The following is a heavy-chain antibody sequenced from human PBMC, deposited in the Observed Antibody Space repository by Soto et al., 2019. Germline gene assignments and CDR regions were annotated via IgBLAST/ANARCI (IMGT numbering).Heavy chain of an antibody. Sequence: GGSLRLSCAASGFTFSSYGMHWVRQAPGKGLEWVAVIWYDGSNKYYADSVKGRFTISRDNSKNTLYLQMNSLRAEDTAVYYCERDLAARDAGNWFDPWGQGTLVTVYS. V-gene: IGHV3-33*01. J-gene: IGHJ5*02. CDR3: ERDLAARDAGNWFDP. CDR1: GFTFSSYG. D-gene: IGHD6-6*01. CDR2: IWYDGSNK.